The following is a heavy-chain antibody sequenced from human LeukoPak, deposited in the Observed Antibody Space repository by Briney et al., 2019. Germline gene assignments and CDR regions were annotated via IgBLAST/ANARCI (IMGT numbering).Heavy chain of an antibody. D-gene: IGHD6-19*01. CDR3: ARDAIAVAGTGIDY. Sequence: GGSLRLSCAASGFTFSDYYMNWIRQAPGKGLEWVSYISSGGSTIYYADSVKGRFAISRDNAKNSLYLQMNSLRAEDTAVYYCARDAIAVAGTGIDYWGQGTLVTVSS. J-gene: IGHJ4*02. V-gene: IGHV3-11*01. CDR1: GFTFSDYY. CDR2: ISSGGSTI.